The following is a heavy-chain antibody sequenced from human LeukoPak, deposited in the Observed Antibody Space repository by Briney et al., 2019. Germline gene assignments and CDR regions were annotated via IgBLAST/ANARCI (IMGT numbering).Heavy chain of an antibody. Sequence: ASVKVSCKASGYTFTSYGISWVRQAPGQGLEWMGWISAYNGNTNYAQKIQGRVTMTTDTSTSTAYMELRSLRSDDTAVYYCARAGPNYYDSSGPSYMDVWGKGTTVTISS. D-gene: IGHD3-22*01. V-gene: IGHV1-18*01. CDR1: GYTFTSYG. CDR2: ISAYNGNT. CDR3: ARAGPNYYDSSGPSYMDV. J-gene: IGHJ6*03.